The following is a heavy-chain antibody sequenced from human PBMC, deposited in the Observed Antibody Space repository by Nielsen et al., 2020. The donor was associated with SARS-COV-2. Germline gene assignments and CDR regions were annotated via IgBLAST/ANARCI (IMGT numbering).Heavy chain of an antibody. D-gene: IGHD5-12*01. CDR3: AGVLYSGYWMVLGDDY. J-gene: IGHJ4*02. Sequence: PVKVSCKASGYSFTSYGISWVRQAPGQGLEWMGGVIPIFGATYYAQKFQGRVTITADESTSTAYMELSSLRSDDSAVYYCAGVLYSGYWMVLGDDYWGQGTLVTVSS. V-gene: IGHV1-69*13. CDR1: GYSFTSYG. CDR2: VIPIFGAT.